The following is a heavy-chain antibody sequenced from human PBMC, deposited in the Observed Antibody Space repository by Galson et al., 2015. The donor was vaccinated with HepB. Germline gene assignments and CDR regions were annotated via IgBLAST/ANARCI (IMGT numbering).Heavy chain of an antibody. Sequence: SLRLSCAASGFTFSSYSMNWVRQAPGKGLEWVSSISSSSSYIYYADSVKGRFTISRDNAKNSLYLQMNSLRAEDTAVYYCARDVYYYDSSGYYEGWFDPWGQGTLVTVSS. CDR1: GFTFSSYS. CDR3: ARDVYYYDSSGYYEGWFDP. D-gene: IGHD3-22*01. CDR2: ISSSSSYI. V-gene: IGHV3-21*01. J-gene: IGHJ5*02.